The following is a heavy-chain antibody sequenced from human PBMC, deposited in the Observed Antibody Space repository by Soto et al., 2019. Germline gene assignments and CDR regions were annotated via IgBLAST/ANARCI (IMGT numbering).Heavy chain of an antibody. CDR2: ISGSGGST. CDR1: GFTFSSYA. D-gene: IGHD6-6*01. V-gene: IGHV3-23*01. CDR3: AKRPGGIAARYYFDY. J-gene: IGHJ4*02. Sequence: EVQLLESGGGLVQPGGSLRLSCAASGFTFSSYAMSWVRQAPGKGLEWVSAISGSGGSTYYADSVKGRVTISRDNSKNRLYLQMNSLRAADTAVYYCAKRPGGIAARYYFDYWGQGTLVTVSS.